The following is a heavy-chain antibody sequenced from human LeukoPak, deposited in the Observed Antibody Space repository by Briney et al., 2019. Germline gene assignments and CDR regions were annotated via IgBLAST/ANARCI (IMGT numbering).Heavy chain of an antibody. CDR2: IVVGSGDT. V-gene: IGHV1-58*01. Sequence: GASVKVSCKASGFTFTSSAVQWVRQARGQRLEWIGWIVVGSGDTNSAQKSQERVTITRDMSTRTAYMELSSLRSEDTAVYYCGADSMPRGVFSYAFDIWGQGTMVTVSS. D-gene: IGHD3-10*01. J-gene: IGHJ3*02. CDR1: GFTFTSSA. CDR3: GADSMPRGVFSYAFDI.